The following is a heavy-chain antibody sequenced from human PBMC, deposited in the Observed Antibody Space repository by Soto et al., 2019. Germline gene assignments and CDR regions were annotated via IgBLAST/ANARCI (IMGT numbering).Heavy chain of an antibody. D-gene: IGHD2-15*01. CDR2: IGRSGETI. CDR1: GFTFSSFE. J-gene: IGHJ4*02. Sequence: EVQLAESGGGLAQPGGSLRLSCVGSGFTFSSFEMNWVRQTPGKGLEWLSYIGRSGETIYYADSVKGRFTISRDNAKSSLFLQMNGLRDEDTGIYYCARDSRGGAGGRPAFYYWGRGTLVTVSS. CDR3: ARDSRGGAGGRPAFYY. V-gene: IGHV3-48*03.